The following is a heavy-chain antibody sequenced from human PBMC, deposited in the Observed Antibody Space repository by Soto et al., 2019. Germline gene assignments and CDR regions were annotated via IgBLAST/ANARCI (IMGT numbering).Heavy chain of an antibody. CDR1: GFKFVNYA. J-gene: IGHJ4*02. CDR3: AKDRRAGGNSAFYFDF. V-gene: IGHV3-23*01. Sequence: GSLRGSCAASGFKFVNYAMSWVRQAPGKGLGWVSPNSATGGGTYYADCVKGRFTISRDNSHNTLYLQVHSLTAEDTAVYYCAKDRRAGGNSAFYFDFWGQGAQVTVSS. CDR2: NSATGGGT. D-gene: IGHD3-16*01.